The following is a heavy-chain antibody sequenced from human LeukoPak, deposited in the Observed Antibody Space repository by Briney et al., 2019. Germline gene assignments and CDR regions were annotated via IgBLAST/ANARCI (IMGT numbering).Heavy chain of an antibody. J-gene: IGHJ4*02. V-gene: IGHV4-38-2*02. D-gene: IGHD2-15*01. CDR3: ARAYCSGGSCYSGKAYYFDY. CDR1: GYSISSGYY. Sequence: SETLSLTCTVSGYSISSGYYWGWIRQPPGKGLEWIGSIYHSGSTYYNPSLKSRVTISVDTSKNQFSLKLSSVTAADTAVYYCARAYCSGGSCYSGKAYYFDYWGQGTLVTVSS. CDR2: IYHSGST.